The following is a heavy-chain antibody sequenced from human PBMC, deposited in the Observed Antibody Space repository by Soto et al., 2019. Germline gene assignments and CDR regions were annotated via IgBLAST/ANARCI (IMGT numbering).Heavy chain of an antibody. J-gene: IGHJ4*02. CDR2: IYTSGST. CDR3: ARASWGLKYFDY. CDR1: GGSMSRYY. Sequence: LSLTCTVSGGSMSRYYGSWIRQPAGKGLEGIGRIYTSGSTNYNPSLKSRVTKSVDTSKNQCSLKLISVTAADAAVYYCARASWGLKYFDYCVPRPLGTLSS. V-gene: IGHV4-4*07. D-gene: IGHD7-27*01.